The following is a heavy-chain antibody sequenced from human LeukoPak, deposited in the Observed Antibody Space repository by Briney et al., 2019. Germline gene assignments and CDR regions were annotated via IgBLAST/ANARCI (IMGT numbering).Heavy chain of an antibody. Sequence: GSLRLSCAASGFTFSSYAMSWVRQAPGKGLEWVSAISGSGSSTYYADSVKGRFTISRDNSKNTLYLQMNSLRAEDTAVYYCANGYSGYDQPFDYWGQGALVTVSS. D-gene: IGHD5-12*01. CDR2: ISGSGSST. J-gene: IGHJ4*02. V-gene: IGHV3-23*01. CDR1: GFTFSSYA. CDR3: ANGYSGYDQPFDY.